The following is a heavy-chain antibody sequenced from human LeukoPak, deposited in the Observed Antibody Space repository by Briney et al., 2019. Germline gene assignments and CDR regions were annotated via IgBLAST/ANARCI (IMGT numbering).Heavy chain of an antibody. Sequence: GGSLRLSCAASGFTFRTYAMSWVRQAPGKGLEWVSGISGSGGSTYYADSVKGRFTISRDNSKNTLYLQMNSLRAEGTAVYYCAKDGDFYDILTDYWGQGTLVTVSS. CDR1: GFTFRTYA. CDR3: AKDGDFYDILTDY. D-gene: IGHD3-9*01. V-gene: IGHV3-23*01. CDR2: ISGSGGST. J-gene: IGHJ4*02.